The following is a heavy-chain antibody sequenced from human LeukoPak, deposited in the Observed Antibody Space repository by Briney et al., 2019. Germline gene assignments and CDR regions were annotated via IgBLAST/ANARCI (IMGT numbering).Heavy chain of an antibody. CDR1: GGTFSSYA. J-gene: IGHJ6*04. CDR3: ARGPAAAGYYYYYYGMDV. V-gene: IGHV1-69*13. D-gene: IGHD6-13*01. CDR2: IIPIFGTA. Sequence: ASVKVSCKASGGTFSSYAISWVRQAPGQGLEWMGGIIPIFGTANYAQKFQGRVTITAYESTSTAYMELSSLRSEDTAVYYCARGPAAAGYYYYYYGMDVWGKGTTVTVSS.